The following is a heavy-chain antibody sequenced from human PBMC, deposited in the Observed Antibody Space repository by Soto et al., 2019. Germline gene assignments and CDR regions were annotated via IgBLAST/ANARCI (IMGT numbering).Heavy chain of an antibody. V-gene: IGHV3-23*01. CDR1: GFTFSSYA. CDR2: ITASGGRT. Sequence: EVHLLESGGGLVQPGGSLRLSCTASGFTFSSYAMTWVRQAPGRGLEGVSGITASGGRTYYADSVKGRFTISRDNSKSKLYLQMNSLRAEDTAVYYCAKDTRYADYVRWFDSWAQGTLVTVSS. CDR3: AKDTRYADYVRWFDS. D-gene: IGHD4-17*01. J-gene: IGHJ5*01.